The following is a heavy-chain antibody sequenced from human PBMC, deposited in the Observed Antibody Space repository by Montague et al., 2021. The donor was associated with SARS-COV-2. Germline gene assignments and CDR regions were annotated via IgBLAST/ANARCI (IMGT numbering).Heavy chain of an antibody. J-gene: IGHJ5*02. Sequence: SETLSLTCSVSGGSISSSSYYWGWIRQPPGKGLEWIGSLFYSGTTSYNGSLKSRVTPSVDTSKNQFSLKLNSVTAADTAFYTCARHYYPAINRRTRGLTWFDPWGQGILVTVSS. CDR1: GGSISSSSYY. V-gene: IGHV4-39*01. CDR2: LFYSGTT. CDR3: ARHYYPAINRRTRGLTWFDP. D-gene: IGHD3-10*01.